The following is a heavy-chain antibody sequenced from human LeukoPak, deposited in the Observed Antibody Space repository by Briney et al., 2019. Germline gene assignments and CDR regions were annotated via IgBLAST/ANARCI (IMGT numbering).Heavy chain of an antibody. V-gene: IGHV5-51*01. CDR1: GYSFTNYW. CDR2: IHPSDSDT. D-gene: IGHD6-13*01. Sequence: PGESLKISCKGFGYSFTNYWIGWVRQMPGKGLEWMGIIHPSDSDTRYSPSFQGQVTISADKSITTAYLQRSRLKASDTAIYYCARGISAAAVTKFDYWGRGTLVIVSS. J-gene: IGHJ4*02. CDR3: ARGISAAAVTKFDY.